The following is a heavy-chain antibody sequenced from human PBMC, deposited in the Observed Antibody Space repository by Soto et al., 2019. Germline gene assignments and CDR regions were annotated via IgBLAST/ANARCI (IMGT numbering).Heavy chain of an antibody. Sequence: QVQLVESGGGLVKPGGSLRLSCAASGFTFSDYYMNWIRQAPGKGLEWVSYISSRGGTTYYSVSVKGRFTISRDNARKSLSLQMNSLRAEDTAVYYCARRYCSGGTCYSRAAFDIWGQGTMVTVS. CDR1: GFTFSDYY. CDR3: ARRYCSGGTCYSRAAFDI. V-gene: IGHV3-11*01. J-gene: IGHJ3*02. D-gene: IGHD2-15*01. CDR2: ISSRGGTT.